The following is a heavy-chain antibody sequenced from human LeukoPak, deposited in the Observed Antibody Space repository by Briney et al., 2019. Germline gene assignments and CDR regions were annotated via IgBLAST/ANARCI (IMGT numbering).Heavy chain of an antibody. J-gene: IGHJ4*02. CDR3: ARDIRDRNMVGAITHRFDY. V-gene: IGHV3-48*01. CDR2: FRGRGGTI. Sequence: GGSLRLPCAASGLTFRSFAMNWVRRAPGKGLEWVSSFRGRGGTIYSADSVRSRFTITRDNVKYSLYLQVSSLRAGDTAVYYCARDIRDRNMVGAITHRFDYWGQGTLVTVSS. CDR1: GLTFRSFA. D-gene: IGHD1-26*01.